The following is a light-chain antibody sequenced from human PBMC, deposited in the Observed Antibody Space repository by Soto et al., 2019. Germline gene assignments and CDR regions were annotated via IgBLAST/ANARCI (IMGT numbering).Light chain of an antibody. CDR3: SSYEGSYNFV. CDR2: EVN. Sequence: QSALTQPPSASGSPGQSVTISCIGTSSDIGVYNFVSWYQQHPGKAPKLILSEVNKRPAGVPDRFSGSKSGNTASLTVSGLQAEDEADYYCSSYEGSYNFVFGTGTKVTVL. J-gene: IGLJ1*01. CDR1: SSDIGVYNF. V-gene: IGLV2-8*01.